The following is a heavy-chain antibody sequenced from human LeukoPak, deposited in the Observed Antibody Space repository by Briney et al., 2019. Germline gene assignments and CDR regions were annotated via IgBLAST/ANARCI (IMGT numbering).Heavy chain of an antibody. CDR2: INSDGTTI. CDR3: ARAGYYRFDY. D-gene: IGHD2/OR15-2a*01. Sequence: GGSPRLSCAASGFAFSTSWMHWVRHAPGKGLVWVSRINSDGTTIDYADSVKGRFTISRDNAKNTLYLQMNSLRDEDTAVYYCARAGYYRFDYWGQGTLVTVSS. V-gene: IGHV3-74*01. CDR1: GFAFSTSW. J-gene: IGHJ4*02.